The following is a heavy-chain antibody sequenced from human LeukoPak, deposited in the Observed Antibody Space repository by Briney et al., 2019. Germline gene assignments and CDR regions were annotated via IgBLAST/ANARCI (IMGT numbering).Heavy chain of an antibody. CDR1: GFTFSSYE. D-gene: IGHD2-2*01. CDR2: ISSSGSTI. CDR3: ARGGTHIVVVPAAPPVVGGYDGAFDI. Sequence: GGSLRLSCAASGFTFSSYEMNWVRQAPGTGLEWVSCISSSGSTIYYTDSVKGRFTISRDNAKNSLYLQINSLRAEDTAVYYCARGGTHIVVVPAAPPVVGGYDGAFDIWGQGTMVTVSS. J-gene: IGHJ3*02. V-gene: IGHV3-48*03.